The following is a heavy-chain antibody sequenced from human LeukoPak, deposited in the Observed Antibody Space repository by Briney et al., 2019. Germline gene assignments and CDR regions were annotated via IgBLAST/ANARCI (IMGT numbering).Heavy chain of an antibody. Sequence: ASVKVSCKASGYTYTSYDFNWVRRATGQRPEWMGWMSPNSGDTGYAQKLQDRVTMTRNSSISTAYMELSSLRSDDTAVYYCARGPPNWGYDYWGPGTLVTVSS. CDR2: MSPNSGDT. J-gene: IGHJ4*02. CDR3: ARGPPNWGYDY. D-gene: IGHD7-27*01. V-gene: IGHV1-8*01. CDR1: GYTYTSYD.